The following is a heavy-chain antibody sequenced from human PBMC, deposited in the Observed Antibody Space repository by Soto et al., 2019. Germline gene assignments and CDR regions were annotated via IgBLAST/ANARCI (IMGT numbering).Heavy chain of an antibody. J-gene: IGHJ6*03. Sequence: ASVKVSCKASGYTFTSYAMHWVRQAPGQRLEWMGWINAGNGNTKYSQKFQGRVTITRDTSASTAYMELSSLRSEDTAVYYCARGSVVVTATDYYYYYMDVWGKGTTVTVSS. D-gene: IGHD2-15*01. CDR2: INAGNGNT. CDR3: ARGSVVVTATDYYYYYMDV. CDR1: GYTFTSYA. V-gene: IGHV1-3*01.